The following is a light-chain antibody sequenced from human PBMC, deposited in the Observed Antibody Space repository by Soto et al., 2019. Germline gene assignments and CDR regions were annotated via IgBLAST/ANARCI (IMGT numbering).Light chain of an antibody. Sequence: EIVLTQSPATLSLSPGERATLSCRTSQSVSNYFAWYQQKPGRAPRLLIYDASNRATGIPARVIGSGSGPDFTFTISTLEPEDFAVYYCQQRSNWPITFGQGTRLEIK. V-gene: IGKV3-11*01. CDR3: QQRSNWPIT. CDR1: QSVSNY. J-gene: IGKJ5*01. CDR2: DAS.